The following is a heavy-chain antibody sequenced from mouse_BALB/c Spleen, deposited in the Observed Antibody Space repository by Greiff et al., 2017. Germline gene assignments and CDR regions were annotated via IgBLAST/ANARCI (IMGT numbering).Heavy chain of an antibody. CDR2: INPYNDGT. Sequence: QLKQSGAELVKPGASVKLSCKASGYTFTSYVMHWVKQKPGQGLEWIGYINPYNDGTKYNEKFKGKATLTSDKSSSTAYMELSSLTSEDSAVYYCARYYGSSYYAMDYWGQGTSVTVSS. CDR3: ARYYGSSYYAMDY. D-gene: IGHD1-1*01. CDR1: GYTFTSYV. J-gene: IGHJ4*01. V-gene: IGHV1-14*01.